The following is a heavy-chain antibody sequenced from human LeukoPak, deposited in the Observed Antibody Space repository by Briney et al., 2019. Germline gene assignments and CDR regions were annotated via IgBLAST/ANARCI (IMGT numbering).Heavy chain of an antibody. V-gene: IGHV3-33*01. CDR2: MWYDGSNR. CDR3: ARDPDYGDYRYYFDY. J-gene: IGHJ4*02. D-gene: IGHD4-17*01. CDR1: GFTFSTYG. Sequence: GGSLRLSCVASGFTFSTYGMHWVRQAPGKGLEWVAVMWYDGSNRYYADSVKGRFTISRDNSKNTLYLQMNSLRAEDTAVYYCARDPDYGDYRYYFDYWGQGTLVTVSS.